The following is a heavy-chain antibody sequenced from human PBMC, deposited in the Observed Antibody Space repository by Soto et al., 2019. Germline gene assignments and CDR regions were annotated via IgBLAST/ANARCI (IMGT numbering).Heavy chain of an antibody. J-gene: IGHJ4*02. V-gene: IGHV1-3*01. CDR2: INAGNGNT. CDR1: GYTFTSYA. D-gene: IGHD5-12*01. CDR3: ARGPTGRDGYNLDY. Sequence: QVQLVQSGAEVKKPGASVKVSCKASGYTFTSYAMHWVRQAPGQRLEWMGWINAGNGNTKYSQKFQGRVTITRDTSASTAYMELSSLRSEDTAVYYCARGPTGRDGYNLDYWGQGTLVTVSS.